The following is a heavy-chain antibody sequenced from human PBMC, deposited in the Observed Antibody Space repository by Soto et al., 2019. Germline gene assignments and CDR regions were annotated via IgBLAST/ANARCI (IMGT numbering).Heavy chain of an antibody. V-gene: IGHV4-59*01. Sequence: LSLTCTVSGGSISSYYWSWIRQPPGKGLEWIGYIYYSGSTNYNPSLKSRVTISVDTSKNQFSLKLSSVTAADTAVYYCARDSDGDYYFDYWGQGTLVTVSS. CDR2: IYYSGST. J-gene: IGHJ4*02. CDR1: GGSISSYY. CDR3: ARDSDGDYYFDY. D-gene: IGHD4-17*01.